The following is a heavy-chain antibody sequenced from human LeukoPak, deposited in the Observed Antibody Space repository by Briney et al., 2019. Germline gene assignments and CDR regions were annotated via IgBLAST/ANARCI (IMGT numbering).Heavy chain of an antibody. D-gene: IGHD1-26*01. Sequence: SETLSLTCTVSGGSISSYYWSWIRQPPGKGLEWIGYIYYSGSTNYNPSLKSRVTISLDTSKNQFSLRLSSVTAADTAVYYCARGATAWVHFDSWGQGTLVTVSS. V-gene: IGHV4-59*01. CDR2: IYYSGST. CDR3: ARGATAWVHFDS. CDR1: GGSISSYY. J-gene: IGHJ4*02.